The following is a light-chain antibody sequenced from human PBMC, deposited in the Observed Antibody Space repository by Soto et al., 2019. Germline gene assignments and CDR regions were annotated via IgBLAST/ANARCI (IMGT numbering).Light chain of an antibody. CDR3: SSYTSSSTPVV. CDR2: DVS. V-gene: IGLV2-14*01. Sequence: QSALTQPASVSGSPGQSITISCTGSSSDVGGYNYVSWYQQHPGKAPKLMIYDVSNRPSGVSNRFSGSKSGNTASLTISGLHAEDEADHYCSSYTSSSTPVVFGGGTKSPS. CDR1: SSDVGGYNY. J-gene: IGLJ2*01.